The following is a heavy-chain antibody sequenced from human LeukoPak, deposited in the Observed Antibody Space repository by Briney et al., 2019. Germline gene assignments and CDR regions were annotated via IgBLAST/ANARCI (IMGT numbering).Heavy chain of an antibody. CDR3: AKDSCSGGSCYFDY. J-gene: IGHJ4*02. Sequence: SLRLFCAASGFTFDDYAMHWVRQAPGKGLEWVSGISWNSGSIGYADSVKGRFTISRDNAKNSLYLQMNSLRAGDTALYYCAKDSCSGGSCYFDYWGQGTLVTVSS. V-gene: IGHV3-9*01. CDR1: GFTFDDYA. D-gene: IGHD2-15*01. CDR2: ISWNSGSI.